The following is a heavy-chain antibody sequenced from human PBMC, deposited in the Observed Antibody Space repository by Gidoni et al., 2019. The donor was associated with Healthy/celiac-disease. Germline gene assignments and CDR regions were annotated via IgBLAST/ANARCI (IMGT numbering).Heavy chain of an antibody. Sequence: EVQLLESGGGLVQPGGSLRLSCAASGFTFSSYAMSWVRQAPGKGLEGVSAISGSGGSTYYADSVKGRFTISRDNSKNTLYLQMNSLRAEDTAVYYCAKVWGPAAKYGEGSDYYYYMDVWGKGTTVTVSS. CDR3: AKVWGPAAKYGEGSDYYYYMDV. D-gene: IGHD2-2*01. CDR1: GFTFSSYA. J-gene: IGHJ6*03. V-gene: IGHV3-23*01. CDR2: ISGSGGST.